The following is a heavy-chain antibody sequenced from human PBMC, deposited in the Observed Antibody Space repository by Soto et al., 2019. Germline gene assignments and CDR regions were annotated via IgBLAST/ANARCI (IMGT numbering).Heavy chain of an antibody. CDR3: ARQDRGWLQGGPYYYYMDV. V-gene: IGHV4-39*01. Sequence: SETLSLTCTVSGGSISSSSYYWGWIRQPPGKGLEWIGSIYYSGSTYYNPSLKSRVTISVDTSKNQFSLKLSSVTAADTAVYYCARQDRGWLQGGPYYYYMDVWGKGTTVTVSS. J-gene: IGHJ6*03. CDR1: GGSISSSSYY. D-gene: IGHD5-12*01. CDR2: IYYSGST.